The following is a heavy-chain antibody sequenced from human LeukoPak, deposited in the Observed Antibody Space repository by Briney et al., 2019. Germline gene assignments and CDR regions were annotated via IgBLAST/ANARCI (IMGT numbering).Heavy chain of an antibody. CDR2: ISGSGGST. CDR1: GFTFSNYN. CDR3: AKGVSLPLYYFDY. D-gene: IGHD2-8*01. V-gene: IGHV3-23*01. J-gene: IGHJ4*02. Sequence: GGSLRLSCAASGFTFSNYNMNWVRQAPGKGLEWVSAISGSGGSTYYADSVKGRFTISRDNSKNTLYLQMNSLRAEDTAVYYCAKGVSLPLYYFDYWGQGTLVTVSS.